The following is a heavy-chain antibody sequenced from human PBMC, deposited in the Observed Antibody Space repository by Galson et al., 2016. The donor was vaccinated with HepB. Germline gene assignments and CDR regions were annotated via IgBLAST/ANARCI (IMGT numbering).Heavy chain of an antibody. Sequence: SLRPSCAASGFTFNSYWMNWVRQAPGKGLEWVANIKQDGSEKYYLDSVRGRFTISRDNAKNSLYLTMNSLRAEDTAVYYCARDGRYFDWLLSPIFDSWGQGTLVTVSS. CDR2: IKQDGSEK. V-gene: IGHV3-7*03. J-gene: IGHJ4*02. CDR3: ARDGRYFDWLLSPIFDS. CDR1: GFTFNSYW. D-gene: IGHD3-9*01.